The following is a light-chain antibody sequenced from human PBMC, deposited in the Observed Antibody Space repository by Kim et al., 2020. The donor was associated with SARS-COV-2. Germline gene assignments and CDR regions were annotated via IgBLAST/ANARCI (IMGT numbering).Light chain of an antibody. CDR2: SDN. CDR3: VTWDYSLNGVL. Sequence: GQFVTISVSRVTPNIGSRSVNRFEPLPGSAPKLLIYSDNQRPSGFPDRFFGSKSGTSASLAISGLQSVDEAYYYCVTWDYSLNGVLFGGGTQLTVL. J-gene: IGLJ3*02. V-gene: IGLV1-44*01. CDR1: TPNIGSRS.